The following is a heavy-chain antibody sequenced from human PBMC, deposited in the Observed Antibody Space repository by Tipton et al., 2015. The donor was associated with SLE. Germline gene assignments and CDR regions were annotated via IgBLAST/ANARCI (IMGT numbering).Heavy chain of an antibody. J-gene: IGHJ4*02. D-gene: IGHD3-16*01. Sequence: SLRLSCAASGFTFSSYSMNWVRQAPGKGLEWVSSISSSSSYIYYADSVKGRFTISRDNAKNSLYLQMNSLRAEDTAVYYCARDGGRYYFDYWGQGTLVTVSS. CDR1: GFTFSSYS. CDR3: ARDGGRYYFDY. CDR2: ISSSSSYI. V-gene: IGHV3-21*01.